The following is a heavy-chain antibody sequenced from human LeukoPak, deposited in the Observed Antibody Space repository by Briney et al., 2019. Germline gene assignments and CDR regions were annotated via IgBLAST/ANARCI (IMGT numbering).Heavy chain of an antibody. CDR1: GGSISSYY. V-gene: IGHV4-59*01. CDR3: ARVAAAGLTHYGMDV. D-gene: IGHD6-13*01. CDR2: IYYSGST. Sequence: PSETLSLTCTVSGGSISSYYWSWIRQPPGKGLEWIGYIYYSGSTNYNPSLKSRVTISVDTSKNQFSLKLSSVTAADTAVYYCARVAAAGLTHYGMDVWGQGTTVTVSS. J-gene: IGHJ6*02.